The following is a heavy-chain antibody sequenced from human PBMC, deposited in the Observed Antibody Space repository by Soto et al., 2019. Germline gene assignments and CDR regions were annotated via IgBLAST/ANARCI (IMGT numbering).Heavy chain of an antibody. D-gene: IGHD3-22*01. CDR1: GFTFSSYA. CDR3: DY. CDR2: ISISGGST. Sequence: PGGSLRLSCAASGFTFSSYAMSWVRQAPGKGLEWVSAISISGGSTYYADSVKGRFTISRDNSKNTVMYYCTTDSYITTITVRFDYWGHGTLVTVSS. V-gene: IGHV3-23*01. J-gene: IGHJ4*01.